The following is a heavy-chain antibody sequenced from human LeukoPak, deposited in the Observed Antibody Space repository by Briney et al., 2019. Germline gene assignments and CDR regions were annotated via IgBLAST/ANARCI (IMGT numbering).Heavy chain of an antibody. Sequence: PSETLSLTCGVPGASIKRGNWWSWVRQSPGKGLEWIGEIYNNGVTSYNPSLKSRVTISVDKSKNQFSLKLSSVTAADTAVYYCARRKGIAAAHDYWGQGTLVTVSS. CDR1: GASIKRGNW. CDR3: ARRKGIAAAHDY. D-gene: IGHD6-13*01. V-gene: IGHV4-4*02. J-gene: IGHJ4*02. CDR2: IYNNGVT.